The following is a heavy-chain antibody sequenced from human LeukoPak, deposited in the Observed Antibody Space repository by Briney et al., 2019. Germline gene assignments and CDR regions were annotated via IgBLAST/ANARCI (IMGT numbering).Heavy chain of an antibody. J-gene: IGHJ6*02. V-gene: IGHV4-34*01. CDR2: INHSGST. CDR3: AGQPYYYGMDV. CDR1: GGSFSGYY. Sequence: PSETLSLTCAVYGGSFSGYYWSWIRQPPGKGLEWIGEINHSGSTNYNPSLKSRVTISVDTSKNQFSLKLSSVTAADTAVYYCAGQPYYYGMDVWGQGTTVTVSS.